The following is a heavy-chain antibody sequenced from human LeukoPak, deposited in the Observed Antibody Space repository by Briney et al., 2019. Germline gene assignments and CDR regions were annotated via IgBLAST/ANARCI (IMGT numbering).Heavy chain of an antibody. D-gene: IGHD4-23*01. J-gene: IGHJ3*02. CDR1: GFTFNAYA. Sequence: GGSLRLSCAASGFTFNAYAIHWVRQAPGKGLEWVAFIRKDGNNENYADSVKGRFTISRDNAKNSLYLQMNSLRVEDTAVYYCAREKVATASAFDIWGQGTMVTVSS. CDR2: IRKDGNNE. CDR3: AREKVATASAFDI. V-gene: IGHV3-30*02.